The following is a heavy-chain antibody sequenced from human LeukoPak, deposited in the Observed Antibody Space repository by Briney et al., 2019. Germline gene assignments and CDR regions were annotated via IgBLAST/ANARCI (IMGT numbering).Heavy chain of an antibody. CDR3: ATRGDILTGYPYYFDN. D-gene: IGHD3-9*01. V-gene: IGHV3-30*03. Sequence: GGSLRLSCAASGFTFSNYSMNWVRQAPGKGLEWVVVISYDGSNKYNADSVKGRFTISRDNSKNTLYLQMNSLRAEDTAVYYCATRGDILTGYPYYFDNWGQGTLVTVSS. J-gene: IGHJ4*02. CDR1: GFTFSNYS. CDR2: ISYDGSNK.